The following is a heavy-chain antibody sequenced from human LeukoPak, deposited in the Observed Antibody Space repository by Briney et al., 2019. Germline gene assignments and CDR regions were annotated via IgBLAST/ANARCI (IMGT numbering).Heavy chain of an antibody. CDR1: GFTFSSYW. J-gene: IGHJ4*02. Sequence: GGSLRLSCAASGFTFSSYWMHWVRQAPGKGLVWVSRINTGGSITSYADSVKDRFTISRDNAKNTLYLQMNSLRAEDTAVYYCAKDDSPGKEWLEVIDYWGQGTLVTVSS. CDR2: INTGGSIT. V-gene: IGHV3-74*01. D-gene: IGHD3-3*01. CDR3: AKDDSPGKEWLEVIDY.